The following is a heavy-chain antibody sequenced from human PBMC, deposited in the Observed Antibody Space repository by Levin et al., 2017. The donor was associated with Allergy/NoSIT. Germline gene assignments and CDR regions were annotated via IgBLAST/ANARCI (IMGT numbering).Heavy chain of an antibody. J-gene: IGHJ4*02. CDR3: VRDWHGFDR. V-gene: IGHV6-1*01. CDR1: GDSFSNNNAA. Sequence: SQTLSLTCAISGDSFSNNNAAWNWIRQSPSRGLEWLGRTYYRSKWFNDYALSVKSRITINPDTSKNQFSLQMNSVTPEDTAVYYCVRDWHGFDRWGQGTLVTVSS. CDR2: TYYRSKWFN.